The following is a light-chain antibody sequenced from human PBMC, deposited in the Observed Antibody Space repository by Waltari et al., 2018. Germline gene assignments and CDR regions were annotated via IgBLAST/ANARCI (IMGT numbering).Light chain of an antibody. V-gene: IGKV1-39*01. CDR3: QQSYRTPYT. CDR2: ASS. CDR1: QSISRY. J-gene: IGKJ2*01. Sequence: DIQMTQSPSSLSASVGDRATITCRASQSISRYLNGYQQKPGKAPKFLIYASSTLQSGVPSRFSGSGSGTDFTLTISSLQPEDFATYYCQQSYRTPYTFGQGTKLEIK.